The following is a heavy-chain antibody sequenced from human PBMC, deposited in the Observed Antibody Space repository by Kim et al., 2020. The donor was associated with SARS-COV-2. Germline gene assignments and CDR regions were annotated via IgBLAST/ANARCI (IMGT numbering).Heavy chain of an antibody. CDR1: GYSFTTFW. CDR2: IYPNDSDT. V-gene: IGHV5-51*01. J-gene: IGHJ6*02. Sequence: GESLKISCKGSGYSFTTFWIDWVRQMPGKGLEWMAIIYPNDSDTTYSPSFQGQVTISADKSINTAYLQWSSLKASDTAVYYCAAAVFSSGWPHYGMDVWGQGTTVTVSS. D-gene: IGHD6-19*01. CDR3: AAAVFSSGWPHYGMDV.